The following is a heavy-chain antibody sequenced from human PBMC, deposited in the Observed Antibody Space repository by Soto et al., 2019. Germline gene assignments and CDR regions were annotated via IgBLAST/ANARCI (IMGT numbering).Heavy chain of an antibody. J-gene: IGHJ4*02. D-gene: IGHD2-15*01. CDR1: GFTFSSYA. Sequence: QVQLVESGGGVVQPGRSLRLSCAASGFTFSSYAMHWVRQAPGKGLEWVAVIWYDGSNKYYADSVKGRFTISRDNSKNKLYLQMNSLRAEDTALYYCARGYCSGGSCYHLSYWGQGTLVTVSS. CDR3: ARGYCSGGSCYHLSY. V-gene: IGHV3-33*01. CDR2: IWYDGSNK.